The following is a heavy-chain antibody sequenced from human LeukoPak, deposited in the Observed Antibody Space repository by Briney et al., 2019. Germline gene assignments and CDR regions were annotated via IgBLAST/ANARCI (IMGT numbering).Heavy chain of an antibody. Sequence: SETLSLTCTVSGGSISSYYWSWIRQPPGKGLEWIGNIYYSGSTNYNPSPKSRVTTSLDTSKNQFSLKLSSVTAADTAVYYCARAGIAAAGTRFYPWGQGTLVTVSS. J-gene: IGHJ5*02. CDR2: IYYSGST. CDR3: ARAGIAAAGTRFYP. V-gene: IGHV4-59*01. D-gene: IGHD6-13*01. CDR1: GGSISSYY.